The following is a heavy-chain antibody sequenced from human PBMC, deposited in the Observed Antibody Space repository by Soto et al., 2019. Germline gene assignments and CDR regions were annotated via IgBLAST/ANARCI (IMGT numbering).Heavy chain of an antibody. V-gene: IGHV1-69*02. Sequence: CKASGGTFSSYTISWVRQAPGQGLEWMGRIIPILGIANYAQKFQGRVTITADKSTGTAYMELSSLRSEDTAVYYCARAALGYSYGSWGQGTLVTVSS. D-gene: IGHD5-18*01. CDR2: IIPILGIA. CDR3: ARAALGYSYGS. CDR1: GGTFSSYT. J-gene: IGHJ5*02.